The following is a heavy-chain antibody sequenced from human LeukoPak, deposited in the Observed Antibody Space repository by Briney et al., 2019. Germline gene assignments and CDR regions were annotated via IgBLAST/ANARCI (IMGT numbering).Heavy chain of an antibody. Sequence: TGGSLRLSCTTSGFTFVDSAMTWVRQAPGKGLECVGFVRSNTFGGTTEYAASVRGRFTISRDDSKDIAYLQMNSLKTEDTAVYYCTLDPFMVATLTPFDYWGQGTLVTVSS. J-gene: IGHJ4*02. CDR2: VRSNTFGGTT. D-gene: IGHD5-12*01. V-gene: IGHV3-49*04. CDR1: GFTFVDSA. CDR3: TLDPFMVATLTPFDY.